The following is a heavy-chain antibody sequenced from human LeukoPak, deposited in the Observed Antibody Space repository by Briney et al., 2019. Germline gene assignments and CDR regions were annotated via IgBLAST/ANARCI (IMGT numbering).Heavy chain of an antibody. CDR3: ATDNGTLDY. CDR2: IDPRSGAT. CDR1: GYTFTAYY. J-gene: IGHJ4*02. Sequence: ASVKVSCKASGYTFTAYYIHWVRWAPGQGLEWMGWIDPRSGATKCTQKFQGRVTMTRDTSITTVYLELNGLTFDDTAVYYCATDNGTLDYWGQGTLVTVSS. V-gene: IGHV1-2*02. D-gene: IGHD2-8*01.